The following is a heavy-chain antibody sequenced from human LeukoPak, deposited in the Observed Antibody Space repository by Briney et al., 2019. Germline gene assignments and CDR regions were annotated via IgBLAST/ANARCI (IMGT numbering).Heavy chain of an antibody. CDR2: IRSKTDGGTT. CDR3: TKSLDCSRTSCDS. D-gene: IGHD2-2*01. V-gene: IGHV3-15*01. CDR1: GFTFRNAW. Sequence: PGGSLRLSCAASGFTFRNAWMSWVRQAPGKGLEWVGRIRSKTDGGTTDYAAPVKGRFTISRDDSGNTLYLQMSSLRAEDTAVYYCTKSLDCSRTSCDSWGQGTLVTVSS. J-gene: IGHJ5*01.